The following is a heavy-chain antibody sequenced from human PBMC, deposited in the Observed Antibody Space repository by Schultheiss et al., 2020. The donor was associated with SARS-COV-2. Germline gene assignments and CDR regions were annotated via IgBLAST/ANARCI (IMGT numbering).Heavy chain of an antibody. CDR3: ARDPSTDYGDYVDYYYYGMDV. CDR1: GGSFTTYY. J-gene: IGHJ6*02. CDR2: IYTSGST. V-gene: IGHV4-4*07. D-gene: IGHD4-17*01. Sequence: SQTLSLTCTVSGGSFTTYYWNWIRQPPGKGLEWIGRIYTSGSTNYNPSLKSRVTMSVDTSKNQFSLKLSSVTAADTAVYYCARDPSTDYGDYVDYYYYGMDVWGQGTTVTVSS.